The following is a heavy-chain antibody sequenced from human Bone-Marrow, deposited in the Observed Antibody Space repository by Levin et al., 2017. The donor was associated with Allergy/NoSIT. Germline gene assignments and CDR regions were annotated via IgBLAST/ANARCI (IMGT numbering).Heavy chain of an antibody. CDR1: GGSFSGYY. V-gene: IGHV4-34*01. D-gene: IGHD6-19*01. CDR3: ARGRWLVRSVNYYYYYMDV. Sequence: ASETLSLTCAVYGGSFSGYYWSWIRQPPGKGLEWIGEINHSGSTNYNPSLKSRVTISVDTSKNQFSLKLSSVTAADTAVYYCARGRWLVRSVNYYYYYMDVWGKGTTVTVSS. CDR2: INHSGST. J-gene: IGHJ6*03.